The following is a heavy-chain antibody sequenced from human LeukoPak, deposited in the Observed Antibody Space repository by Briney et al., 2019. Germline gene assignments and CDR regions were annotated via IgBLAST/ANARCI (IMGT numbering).Heavy chain of an antibody. CDR3: ARDIGTYYYGSGSYYGWFDP. CDR2: ISSSSSTI. D-gene: IGHD3-10*01. V-gene: IGHV3-48*01. CDR1: GFTFSSYS. J-gene: IGHJ5*02. Sequence: PGVSLRLSCAASGFTFSSYSMNWVRQAPGKGLEWVSYISSSSSTIYYADSVKGRFTISRDNAKNSLYLQMNSLRAEDTAVYYCARDIGTYYYGSGSYYGWFDPWGQGTLVTVSS.